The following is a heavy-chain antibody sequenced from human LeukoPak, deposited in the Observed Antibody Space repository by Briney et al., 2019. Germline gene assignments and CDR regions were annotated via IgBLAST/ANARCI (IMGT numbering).Heavy chain of an antibody. CDR3: AKGGFMTTDFDP. V-gene: IGHV3-23*01. CDR1: GFTFSGYA. Sequence: GGSLRLSCAASGFTFSGYAMSWVRQAPGKGLEWVSAISGSGGSTYYADSVKGRFTISRDNSKNTLYLQMNSLRAEDTAVYYCAKGGFMTTDFDPWGQGTLVTVSS. D-gene: IGHD4-11*01. J-gene: IGHJ5*02. CDR2: ISGSGGST.